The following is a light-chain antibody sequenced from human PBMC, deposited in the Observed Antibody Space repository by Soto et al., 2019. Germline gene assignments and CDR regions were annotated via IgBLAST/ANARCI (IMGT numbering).Light chain of an antibody. V-gene: IGLV1-40*01. CDR3: QSYDNSLNHVV. CDR2: SDN. J-gene: IGLJ2*01. Sequence: QSVLTQPPSVSGAPGQRVTIPCTGSSSNIGSFYDVHWYQQLPGTVPKLLIYSDNNRPSGVPDRFSGSKSGTAASLAITGLQAEDEADYYCQSYDNSLNHVVFGGGTKFTVL. CDR1: SSNIGSFYD.